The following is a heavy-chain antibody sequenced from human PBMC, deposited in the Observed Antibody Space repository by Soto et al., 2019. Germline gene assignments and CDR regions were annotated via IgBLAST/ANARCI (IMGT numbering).Heavy chain of an antibody. V-gene: IGHV1-3*01. CDR3: ARDRYCSGGSCYFRAYYFDY. Sequence: ASVKVSCKASGYTFTSYAMHWVRQAPGQRLEWMGWINAGNGNTKYSQKFQGRVTITRDTSASTAYMELSSLRSEDTAVYYCARDRYCSGGSCYFRAYYFDYWGQGTLVTVSS. J-gene: IGHJ4*02. CDR2: INAGNGNT. CDR1: GYTFTSYA. D-gene: IGHD2-15*01.